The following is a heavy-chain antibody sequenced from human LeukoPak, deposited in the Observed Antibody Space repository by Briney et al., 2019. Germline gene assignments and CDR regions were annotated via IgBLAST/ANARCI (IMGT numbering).Heavy chain of an antibody. CDR2: ISSSGSTI. Sequence: PGGSLRLSCAASGFTFSSYEMNWVRQAPGKGLEWVSYISSSGSTIYYADSVKDRFTISRDNAKNSLYLQMNSLRAEDTAVYYCARDQTVDSRGYYYYYGMDVWGQGTTVTVSS. V-gene: IGHV3-48*03. CDR3: ARDQTVDSRGYYYYYGMDV. J-gene: IGHJ6*02. CDR1: GFTFSSYE. D-gene: IGHD5-12*01.